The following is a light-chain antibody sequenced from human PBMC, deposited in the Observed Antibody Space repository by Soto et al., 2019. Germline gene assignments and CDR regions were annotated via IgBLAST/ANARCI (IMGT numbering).Light chain of an antibody. CDR1: SSNIGNNY. V-gene: IGLV1-51*01. J-gene: IGLJ2*01. CDR3: GTWNSSPSGVV. Sequence: QSVLTQPPSVSAAPGQKVTISCSGTSSNIGNNYVSWYQVLPGTAPKLLIYDSNKRPSGIPDRFSASKSGTSATLGITGLQTEDEADYYCGTWNSSPSGVVFGGGTQLTVL. CDR2: DSN.